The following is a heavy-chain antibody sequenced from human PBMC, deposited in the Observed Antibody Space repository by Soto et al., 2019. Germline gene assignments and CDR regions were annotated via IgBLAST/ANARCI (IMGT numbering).Heavy chain of an antibody. CDR1: GCTFTTYD. CDR2: MNPNSGTT. V-gene: IGHV1-8*01. D-gene: IGHD1-26*01. J-gene: IGHJ4*02. Sequence: QVQLVQSGAEVRKPGASVKVSCKASGCTFTTYDINWMRQATGQGLEWVGWMNPNSGTTGYAQKFQGRVSMTRDTSMNTAYMELSSLTYEDTAVYYCARNKWETGDFDYWGQGTLVTVSS. CDR3: ARNKWETGDFDY.